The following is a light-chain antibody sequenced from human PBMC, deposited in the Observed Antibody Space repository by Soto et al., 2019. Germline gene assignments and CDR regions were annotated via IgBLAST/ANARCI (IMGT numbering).Light chain of an antibody. Sequence: QSVLTQPASVSGSPGQSITISCTGTSSDVGAYKYVSWYQQHPGKVPKLIIYGVSNRPSGVSNRFSGSKSGNTAFLTISGLQPEDEAEYYCSSSTGTTTLDVFGTGTKVTVL. J-gene: IGLJ1*01. V-gene: IGLV2-14*03. CDR3: SSSTGTTTLDV. CDR2: GVS. CDR1: SSDVGAYKY.